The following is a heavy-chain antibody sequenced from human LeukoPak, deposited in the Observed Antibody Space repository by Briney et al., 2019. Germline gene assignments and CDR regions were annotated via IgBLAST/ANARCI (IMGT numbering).Heavy chain of an antibody. D-gene: IGHD1-14*01. V-gene: IGHV4-34*01. J-gene: IGHJ4*02. CDR1: SGSFSGCY. Sequence: KTSETLSLTCAVYSGSFSGCYWSWIRQPPGKGLEWIGIIYHGGTTYYNPSLKSRVTISVDTSNNQFSLRLTSVTAADTAVYYCARDSWPEVVRFDYWGQGALVTVSS. CDR2: IYHGGTT. CDR3: ARDSWPEVVRFDY.